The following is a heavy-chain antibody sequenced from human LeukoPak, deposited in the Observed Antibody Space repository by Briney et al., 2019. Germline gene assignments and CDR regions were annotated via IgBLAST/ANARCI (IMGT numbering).Heavy chain of an antibody. D-gene: IGHD6-6*01. V-gene: IGHV7-4-1*02. J-gene: IGHJ4*02. CDR3: ARDGRSVGSSSRLFDY. Sequence: GASVKVSCKASGYTFTSYAMNWVRQAPGQGLEWMGWINTNTGNPTYAQGFTGRFVFSLDTSVSTAYLQISSLKAEDTAVYYCARDGRSVGSSSRLFDYWGQGTLVTVSS. CDR1: GYTFTSYA. CDR2: INTNTGNP.